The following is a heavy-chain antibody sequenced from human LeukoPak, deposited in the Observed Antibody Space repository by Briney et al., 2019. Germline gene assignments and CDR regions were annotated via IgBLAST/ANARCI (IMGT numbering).Heavy chain of an antibody. V-gene: IGHV3-30*02. Sequence: GGSLRLSCAASGFRFSDYGMHWVRQAPGKGLEWVTFIRFDGSNTYYPDSVKGRFTFSRDNSKNTLFLQMNSLRAEDTAVYYCAKGRDFFLDYWGQGTLVSVSS. CDR3: AKGRDFFLDY. CDR2: IRFDGSNT. D-gene: IGHD2/OR15-2a*01. CDR1: GFRFSDYG. J-gene: IGHJ4*02.